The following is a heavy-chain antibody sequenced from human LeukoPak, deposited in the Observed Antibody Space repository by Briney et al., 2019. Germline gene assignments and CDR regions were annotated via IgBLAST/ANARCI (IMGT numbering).Heavy chain of an antibody. CDR1: GFTFSSYG. V-gene: IGHV3-30*18. CDR2: ISYDGNNK. D-gene: IGHD6-13*01. J-gene: IGHJ4*02. Sequence: PGRSLRLSCAASGFTFSSYGMHWVRQAPGKGLEWVAVISYDGNNKYYADSVKGRFTISRDNSKNTLYLQMNSLRAEDTAVYYCAKDPEPFSSSWFCHFWGQGTLVTVSS. CDR3: AKDPEPFSSSWFCHF.